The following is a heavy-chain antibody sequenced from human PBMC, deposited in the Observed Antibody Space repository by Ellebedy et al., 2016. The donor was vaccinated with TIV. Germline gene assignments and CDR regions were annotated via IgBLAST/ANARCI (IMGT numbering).Heavy chain of an antibody. CDR3: ARTTSGWPFDY. Sequence: SETLSLXXTVSGGSITSYFWSWVRQPPGKGLELIGYVYYNGRTNYNPSLKSRATISEDTSKNQFSLKLSSVTAADAAVYYCARTTSGWPFDYWGQGILVTVSS. D-gene: IGHD6-19*01. CDR1: GGSITSYF. J-gene: IGHJ4*02. CDR2: VYYNGRT. V-gene: IGHV4-59*01.